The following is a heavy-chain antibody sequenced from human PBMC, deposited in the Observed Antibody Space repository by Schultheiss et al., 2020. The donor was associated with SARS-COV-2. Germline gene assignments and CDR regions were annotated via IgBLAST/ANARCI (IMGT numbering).Heavy chain of an antibody. Sequence: SQTLSLTCTVSGGSISSGGYYWSWIRQHPGKGLEWIGYIYYSGSTYYNPSLKSRVTISVDTSKNQFSLKLSSVTAADTAVYYCARERSSIAARRFDYSGQGTLVTVSS. D-gene: IGHD6-6*01. CDR3: ARERSSIAARRFDY. CDR1: GGSISSGGYY. J-gene: IGHJ4*02. CDR2: IYYSGST. V-gene: IGHV4-31*03.